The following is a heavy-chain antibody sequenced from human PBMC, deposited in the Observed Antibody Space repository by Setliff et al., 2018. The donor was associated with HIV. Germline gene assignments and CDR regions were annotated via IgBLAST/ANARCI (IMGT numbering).Heavy chain of an antibody. V-gene: IGHV4-61*09. CDR1: GGSISTGVYY. D-gene: IGHD6-13*01. CDR2: ISASGST. CDR3: ARVYSRSWFFFDH. Sequence: PSETLSLTCTVSGGSISTGVYYWSWIRQPADKALEWIGHISASGSTNYNPSLESRVTLSIDTSNNQFSLKLTSVTAADTAVYYCARVYSRSWFFFDHWGQGILVTVSS. J-gene: IGHJ4*02.